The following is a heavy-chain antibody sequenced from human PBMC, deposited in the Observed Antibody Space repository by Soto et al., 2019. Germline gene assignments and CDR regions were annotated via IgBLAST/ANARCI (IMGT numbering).Heavy chain of an antibody. D-gene: IGHD3-16*01. V-gene: IGHV3-33*01. CDR3: ARDGDVNTGFGKDY. J-gene: IGHJ4*02. CDR1: GFTFSNYG. Sequence: GGSLRLSCAASGFTFSNYGMHWVRQAPGKGLEWVSFIWYDGGNKYYAESVKGRFTISRDNSKNTLFLQMNSLRAEDTAVYYCARDGDVNTGFGKDYWGQGTLVTVS. CDR2: IWYDGGNK.